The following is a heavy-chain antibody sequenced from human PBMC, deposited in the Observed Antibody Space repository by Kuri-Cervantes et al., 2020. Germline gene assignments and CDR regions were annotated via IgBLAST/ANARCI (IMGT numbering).Heavy chain of an antibody. D-gene: IGHD6-19*01. V-gene: IGHV5-51*01. Sequence: GESLKISCKGSGYSSTNYWIGWVRQMPGKGLEWMGIIYVGDSDTRYSPSFQGQVTISADKSISTAYLQWSSLKASDTAIYYCARRAAVAEFVDYWGQGTLVTVSS. CDR1: GYSSTNYW. J-gene: IGHJ4*02. CDR3: ARRAAVAEFVDY. CDR2: IYVGDSDT.